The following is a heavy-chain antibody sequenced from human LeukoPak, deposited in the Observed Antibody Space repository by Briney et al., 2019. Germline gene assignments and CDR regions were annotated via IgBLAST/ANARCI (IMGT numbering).Heavy chain of an antibody. V-gene: IGHV1-2*06. CDR2: INPNSGGT. CDR3: ARDMVRGRNYYMDV. J-gene: IGHJ6*03. D-gene: IGHD3-10*01. Sequence: ASVKVSCKASGYTLTAYYIYWVRQAPGQGLEWMGRINPNSGGTNYAQKFQGRVTMTRDTSISTAYMELSRLRSDDTAVYYCARDMVRGRNYYMDVWGKGTTVTVSS. CDR1: GYTLTAYY.